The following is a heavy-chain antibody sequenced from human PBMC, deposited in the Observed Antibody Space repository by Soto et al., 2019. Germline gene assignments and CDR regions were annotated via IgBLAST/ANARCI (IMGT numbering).Heavy chain of an antibody. D-gene: IGHD3-3*01. J-gene: IGHJ4*02. Sequence: ASVKVSCKASGYTFTSYYMHWVRQAPGQGLEWMGIINPSGGSTSYAQKFQGRVTMTRDTSTSTVYMELSSLRSEDTAVYYCARTAVPASRSGYCYYWGQGTLVTVSS. CDR2: INPSGGST. CDR3: ARTAVPASRSGYCYY. CDR1: GYTFTSYY. V-gene: IGHV1-46*03.